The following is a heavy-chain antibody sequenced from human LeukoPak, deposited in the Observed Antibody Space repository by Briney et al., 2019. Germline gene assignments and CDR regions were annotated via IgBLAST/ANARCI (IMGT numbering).Heavy chain of an antibody. CDR2: IYTSGST. CDR1: GGSISSSSYY. CDR3: ARDRYYYGSGSYYWFDP. V-gene: IGHV4-39*07. J-gene: IGHJ5*02. Sequence: SETLSLTCTVSGGSISSSSYYWGWIRQPPGKGLEWIGRIYTSGSTNYNPSLKSRVTMSVDTSKNQFSLKLSSVTAADTAVYYCARDRYYYGSGSYYWFDPWGQGTLVTVSS. D-gene: IGHD3-10*01.